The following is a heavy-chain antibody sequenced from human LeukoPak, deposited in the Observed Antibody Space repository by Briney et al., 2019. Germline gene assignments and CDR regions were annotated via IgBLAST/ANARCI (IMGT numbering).Heavy chain of an antibody. CDR2: IYYSGST. V-gene: IGHV4-59*01. CDR1: GGSISSYY. Sequence: SETLSLPCTVSGGSISSYYWSWIRQPPGKGLEWIGYIYYSGSTNYNPSLKSRVTISVDTSKNQFSLKLSSVTAADTAVYYCARSPGIAARRTSFGYYMDVWGKGTTVTVSS. J-gene: IGHJ6*03. D-gene: IGHD6-6*01. CDR3: ARSPGIAARRTSFGYYMDV.